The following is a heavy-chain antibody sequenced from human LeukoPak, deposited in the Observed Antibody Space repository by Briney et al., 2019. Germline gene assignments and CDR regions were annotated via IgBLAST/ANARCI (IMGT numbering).Heavy chain of an antibody. CDR3: AKADWYYFDY. J-gene: IGHJ4*02. V-gene: IGHV3-30*02. Sequence: GGSLRLSCAASGFTFSSYGMHWVRQAPGKGLEWVAFIRYDGSNKYYADSVEGRFTISRDNSKNTLYLQMNSLRAEDTAVYYCAKADWYYFDYWGQGTLVTVSS. CDR2: IRYDGSNK. CDR1: GFTFSSYG. D-gene: IGHD3-9*01.